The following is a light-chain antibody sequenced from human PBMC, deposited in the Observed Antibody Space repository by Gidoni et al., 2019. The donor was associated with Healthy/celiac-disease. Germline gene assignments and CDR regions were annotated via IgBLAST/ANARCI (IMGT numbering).Light chain of an antibody. Sequence: QSVLTQPPSASGTPGPRVTISCSGSRSNIGSNTVNWYQQLPGTAPKLLTYSNNQRPSGVPDRFSGSKSGTSASLAISGLQSEDEADYYCAAWDDSLNGLVFGGGTKLTVL. J-gene: IGLJ2*01. CDR1: RSNIGSNT. CDR3: AAWDDSLNGLV. CDR2: SNN. V-gene: IGLV1-44*01.